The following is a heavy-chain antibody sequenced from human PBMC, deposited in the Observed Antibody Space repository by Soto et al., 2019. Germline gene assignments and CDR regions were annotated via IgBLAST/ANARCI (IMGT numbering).Heavy chain of an antibody. J-gene: IGHJ6*03. CDR2: INSDGSST. CDR3: ARDLVAATKPYYYMDV. D-gene: IGHD2-15*01. V-gene: IGHV3-74*01. Sequence: GGSLRVSWAASGCTFGGYCVHCVRQAPGKGLVWVSRINSDGSSTSYADSVKGRFTISRDNAKNTLYLQMNSLRAEDTAVYYCARDLVAATKPYYYMDVWGQGTTVTVSS. CDR1: GCTFGGYC.